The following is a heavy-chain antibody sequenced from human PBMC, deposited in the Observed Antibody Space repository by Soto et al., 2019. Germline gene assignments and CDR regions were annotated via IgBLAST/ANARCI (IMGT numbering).Heavy chain of an antibody. J-gene: IGHJ4*02. V-gene: IGHV4-31*03. CDR3: ARDRGGYPPAPFDY. D-gene: IGHD3-22*01. Sequence: PSEPLSLTCTVSGGSISSGGYYWSWIRQHPGKGLEWIGYIYYSGSTYYNPSLKSRVTISVDTSKNQFSLKLSSVTAADTAVYYCARDRGGYPPAPFDYWGQGTLVTVSS. CDR2: IYYSGST. CDR1: GGSISSGGYY.